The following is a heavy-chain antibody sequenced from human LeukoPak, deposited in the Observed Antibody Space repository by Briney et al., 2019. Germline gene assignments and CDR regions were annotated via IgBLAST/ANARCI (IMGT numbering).Heavy chain of an antibody. J-gene: IGHJ4*02. CDR3: ARVYDGYPSWYFDY. V-gene: IGHV1-69*13. D-gene: IGHD5-24*01. Sequence: ASVKVSCKASGGTFSSYAISWVRQAPGRGLEWMGGIIPIFGTANYAQKFQGRVTITADESTSTAYMELSSLRSEDTAVYYCARVYDGYPSWYFDYWGQGTLVTVSS. CDR2: IIPIFGTA. CDR1: GGTFSSYA.